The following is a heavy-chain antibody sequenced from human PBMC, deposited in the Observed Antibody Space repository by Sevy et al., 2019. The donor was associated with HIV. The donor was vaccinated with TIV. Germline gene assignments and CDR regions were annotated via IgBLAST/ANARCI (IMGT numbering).Heavy chain of an antibody. J-gene: IGHJ6*02. D-gene: IGHD5-12*01. CDR3: ERSGGYSDYGMDV. V-gene: IGHV3-13*05. CDR2: VGPAGDQ. Sequence: GGSLRLSCVSSGFTFSTYDMHWVRQVTGKGLEWISGVGPAGDQFYPGSVKGRFTMSRENAKNSIYLQMNNQRARDTAVYYCERSGGYSDYGMDVWGQGTTVTVSS. CDR1: GFTFSTYD.